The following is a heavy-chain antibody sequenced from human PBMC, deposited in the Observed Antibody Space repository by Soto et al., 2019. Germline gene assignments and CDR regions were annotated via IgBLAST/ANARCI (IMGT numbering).Heavy chain of an antibody. J-gene: IGHJ4*02. CDR1: GDTFTSYA. CDR3: TRNLLAMAGRSGD. V-gene: IGHV1-69*01. CDR2: IVPLFRTT. Sequence: QVQLIQSGAEVKKPGSSVKVSCKISGDTFTSYAVSWVRQAPGQGLEWVGGIVPLFRTTDYAQKFQDRVTITADDSTNTAYMELRSLRSEDTAVYYCTRNLLAMAGRSGDWGQGTLVTVSS. D-gene: IGHD6-19*01.